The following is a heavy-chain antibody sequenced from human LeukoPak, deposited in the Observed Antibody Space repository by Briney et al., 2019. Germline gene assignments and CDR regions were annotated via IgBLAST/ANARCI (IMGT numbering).Heavy chain of an antibody. Sequence: PSETLSLTCIVSGGSISINYWSWIRQPPGKGLEWIGYISYSGSTNYNPSLQSRVTISINTSKNQFSLNLSSVTAADTAVYFCARGELLGLRLGRGPWGQETLV. CDR1: GGSISINY. J-gene: IGHJ5*02. CDR3: ARGELLGLRLGRGP. D-gene: IGHD3-10*01. V-gene: IGHV4-59*01. CDR2: ISYSGST.